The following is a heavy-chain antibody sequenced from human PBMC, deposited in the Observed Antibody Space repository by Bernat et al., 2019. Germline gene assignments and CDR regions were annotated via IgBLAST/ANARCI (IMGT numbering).Heavy chain of an antibody. CDR3: AKNIIPGAIDY. CDR2: VRYDGTDT. Sequence: QLVESGGGVVQPGGSLRLSCAASGFTFSTYGMHWVRQAPGKGLEWVAFVRYDGTDTYYATSVKGRFTITRDNSKNTLHLQMNSLRVEDTAVYYCAKNIIPGAIDYWGQGTLVTVS. J-gene: IGHJ4*02. D-gene: IGHD3-3*01. CDR1: GFTFSTYG. V-gene: IGHV3-30*02.